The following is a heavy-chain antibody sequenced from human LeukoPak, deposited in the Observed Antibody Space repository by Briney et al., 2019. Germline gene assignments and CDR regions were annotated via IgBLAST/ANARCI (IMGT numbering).Heavy chain of an antibody. V-gene: IGHV3-7*01. CDR1: GFTFSTYS. D-gene: IGHD6-25*01. CDR2: IKQDKDEK. J-gene: IGHJ3*02. Sequence: GGSLRLSCAASGFTFSTYSMTWVRQAPGKGLEWVANIKQDKDEKNYVDSVKGRFTISRDNAKNSLYLQMNSLRAEDTAVYFCATIHLRGGSDTSAYDAFDMWGRGTTVTVSS. CDR3: ATIHLRGGSDTSAYDAFDM.